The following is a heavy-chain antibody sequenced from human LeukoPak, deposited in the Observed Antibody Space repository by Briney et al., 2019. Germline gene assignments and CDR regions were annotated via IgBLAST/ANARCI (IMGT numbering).Heavy chain of an antibody. CDR1: GGSISNSFYY. Sequence: SETLSLTCTVSGGSISNSFYYWSWIRQPPGKGLEWIGYIYYSGSTNYNPSLKSRVTISVDTSKNQFSLKLSSVTAADTAVYYCARGLWGSGSYYDYWGQGTLVTVSS. CDR3: ARGLWGSGSYYDY. D-gene: IGHD3-10*01. J-gene: IGHJ4*02. V-gene: IGHV4-61*01. CDR2: IYYSGST.